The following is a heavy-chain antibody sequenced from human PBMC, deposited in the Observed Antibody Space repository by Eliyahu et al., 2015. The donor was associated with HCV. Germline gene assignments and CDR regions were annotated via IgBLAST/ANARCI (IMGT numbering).Heavy chain of an antibody. CDR3: ARVPGYSSSWYQDY. D-gene: IGHD6-13*01. V-gene: IGHV4-61*02. CDR2: IYTSGST. Sequence: QVQLQESGPGLVKPSQTLSLTCTVSGGSISSGSYYWSWIRQPAGKGLEWIGRIYTSGSTNYNPSLKSRVTISVDTSKNQFSLKLSSVTAADTAVYYCARVPGYSSSWYQDYWGQGTLVTVSS. CDR1: GGSISSGSYY. J-gene: IGHJ4*02.